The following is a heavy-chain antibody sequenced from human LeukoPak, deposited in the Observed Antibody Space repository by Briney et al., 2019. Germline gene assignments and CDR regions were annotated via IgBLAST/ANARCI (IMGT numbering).Heavy chain of an antibody. Sequence: PSQTLSLTCTVSGGSISSGSYYWSWIRQPAGKGLEWIGRIYTSGSTNYNPSLKSRVTISVDTSKNQFSLKLSSVTAADTAVYYCARIGWAARTYYYYYMDVWGKGTTVTVSS. CDR2: IYTSGST. D-gene: IGHD6-6*01. J-gene: IGHJ6*03. V-gene: IGHV4-61*02. CDR3: ARIGWAARTYYYYYMDV. CDR1: GGSISSGSYY.